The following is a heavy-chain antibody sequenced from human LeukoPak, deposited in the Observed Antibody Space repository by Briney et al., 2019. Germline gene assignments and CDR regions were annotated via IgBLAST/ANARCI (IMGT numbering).Heavy chain of an antibody. J-gene: IGHJ4*02. CDR1: GGSISSGDYY. CDR2: IYYSGSI. Sequence: SQTLSLTCTVSGGSISSGDYYWSWIRQPPGKGLEWIGYIYYSGSIYYNPSLKSRVTISVDTSKNQFSLKLSSVTAADTAVYYCARDSHYYDSSGYFQGFDYWGQGTLVTVSS. CDR3: ARDSHYYDSSGYFQGFDY. D-gene: IGHD3-22*01. V-gene: IGHV4-30-4*08.